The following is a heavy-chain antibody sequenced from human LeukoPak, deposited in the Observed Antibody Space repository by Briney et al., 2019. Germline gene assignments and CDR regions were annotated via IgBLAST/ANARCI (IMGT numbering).Heavy chain of an antibody. Sequence: SVNVSYKASRGTFSSYAISWVRQAPGQGLEWMGGIIPIFGTANYAQKFQGRVTITTDESTSTAYTELSSLRSEDTAVYYCARDLIGVGEDLWGQGTLVTVSS. J-gene: IGHJ4*02. CDR1: RGTFSSYA. V-gene: IGHV1-69*05. CDR2: IIPIFGTA. CDR3: ARDLIGVGEDL. D-gene: IGHD6-19*01.